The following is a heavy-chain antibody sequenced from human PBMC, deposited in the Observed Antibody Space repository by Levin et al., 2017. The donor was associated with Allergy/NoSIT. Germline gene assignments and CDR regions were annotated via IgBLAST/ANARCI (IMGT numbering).Heavy chain of an antibody. J-gene: IGHJ3*02. D-gene: IGHD5-12*01. CDR1: GYTFTGYY. V-gene: IGHV1-2*06. CDR2: INPNSGGT. CDR3: ARESGLGWLRLPGGNDAFDI. Sequence: ASVKVSCKASGYTFTGYYMHWVRQAPGQGLEWMGRINPNSGGTNYAQKFQGRVTMTRDTSISTAYMELSRLRSDDTAVYYCARESGLGWLRLPGGNDAFDIWGQGTMVTVSS.